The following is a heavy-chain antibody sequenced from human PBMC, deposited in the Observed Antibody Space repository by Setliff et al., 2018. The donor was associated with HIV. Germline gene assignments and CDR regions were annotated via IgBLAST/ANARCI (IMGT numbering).Heavy chain of an antibody. CDR3: ARSALWFGEADWYFDL. D-gene: IGHD3-10*01. V-gene: IGHV4-28*01. CDR1: GYSISSSYW. Sequence: SETLSLTCVVSGYSISSSYWWGWIRQPPGKGLEWIGWIGYIYKGGSTYYNPSLKSRVTMPEDTSKNQFSLKLRSVTAVDTAVYYCARSALWFGEADWYFDLWGRGTLVTVSS. CDR2: IYKGGST. J-gene: IGHJ2*01.